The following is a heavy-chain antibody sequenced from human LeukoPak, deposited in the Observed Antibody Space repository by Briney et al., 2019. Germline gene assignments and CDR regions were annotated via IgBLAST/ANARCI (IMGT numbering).Heavy chain of an antibody. CDR1: GFTFSSYG. CDR3: ASEGIAFGDDY. Sequence: GGSLRLSCAASGFTFSSYGMHWVRQAPGKGLDWVAVISYDGSSKYYADSVKGRFTISRDNSKNTLYLQMNSLRAEDTAVYYCASEGIAFGDDYWGQGTLVTVSS. D-gene: IGHD3-10*01. V-gene: IGHV3-30*03. CDR2: ISYDGSSK. J-gene: IGHJ4*02.